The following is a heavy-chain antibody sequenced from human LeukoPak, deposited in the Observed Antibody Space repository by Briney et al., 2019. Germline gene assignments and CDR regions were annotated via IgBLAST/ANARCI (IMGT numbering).Heavy chain of an antibody. V-gene: IGHV4-59*01. CDR1: GGSISSYY. D-gene: IGHD4-17*01. Sequence: PSETLSLTCTVSGGSISSYYWSRIRQPPGKGLEWIGYIYYSGSTNYNPSLKSRVTISVDTSKNQFSLKLSSVIAADTAVYYCARDPSYGDDAFDIWGQGTMVTVSS. CDR3: ARDPSYGDDAFDI. J-gene: IGHJ3*02. CDR2: IYYSGST.